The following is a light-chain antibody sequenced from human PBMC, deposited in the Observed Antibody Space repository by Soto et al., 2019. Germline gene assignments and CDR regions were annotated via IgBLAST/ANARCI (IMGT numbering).Light chain of an antibody. CDR1: QSVSSNY. Sequence: EIVLTQSPGTLSLSPGERATLSCRASQSVSSNYLVWYQQKPGQAPRLLIYGTSSRATGIPDRFSGSGSGTDFTLTISRLEPEDFAVYYCQQFGSSRTWTFGQGTKVEIK. CDR2: GTS. CDR3: QQFGSSRTWT. V-gene: IGKV3-20*01. J-gene: IGKJ1*01.